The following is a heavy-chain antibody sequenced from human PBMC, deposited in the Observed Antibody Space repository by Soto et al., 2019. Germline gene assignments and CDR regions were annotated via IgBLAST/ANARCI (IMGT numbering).Heavy chain of an antibody. J-gene: IGHJ6*02. CDR1: GVTFSTYA. Sequence: QVQLVESGGGVVQPGRSLRLSCAASGVTFSTYAMHWVRQAPGKGLEWVAVISYDGTNKYYADSVRGRFTSSRDNSKNTLFLQMNSLRAEDTAVYYCAKDGGGYNYGYVMLDKYYYGMDVWGQGTTVTVSS. D-gene: IGHD5-18*01. CDR2: ISYDGTNK. V-gene: IGHV3-30-3*01. CDR3: AKDGGGYNYGYVMLDKYYYGMDV.